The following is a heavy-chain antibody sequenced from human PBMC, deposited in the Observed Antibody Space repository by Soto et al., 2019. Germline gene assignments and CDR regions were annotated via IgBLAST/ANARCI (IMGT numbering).Heavy chain of an antibody. Sequence: GGSLRLSCAASGFTFSSYAMSWVRQAPGKGLERVSAISGSGGSTYYADSVKGRFTISRDNSKNTLYLQMNSLRAEDTAVYYCAKSAVKSDFWSGYSNWFDPWGQGTLVTVSS. CDR1: GFTFSSYA. CDR3: AKSAVKSDFWSGYSNWFDP. J-gene: IGHJ5*02. V-gene: IGHV3-23*01. CDR2: ISGSGGST. D-gene: IGHD3-3*01.